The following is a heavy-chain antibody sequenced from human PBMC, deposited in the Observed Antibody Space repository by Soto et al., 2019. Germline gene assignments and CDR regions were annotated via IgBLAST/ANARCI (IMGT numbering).Heavy chain of an antibody. CDR2: VSTYNADT. Sequence: GASVKVSCKTSGYTFIRNGISWVRQAPGQGLALMGWVSTYNADTHYPQDFQGRVIMTTDTSTNTAYMELSRLRSDDTAVYYCARDRHTLTTYYYYGMEVWGQGTTVTVSS. CDR3: ARDRHTLTTYYYYGMEV. D-gene: IGHD1-1*01. J-gene: IGHJ6*02. V-gene: IGHV1-18*01. CDR1: GYTFIRNG.